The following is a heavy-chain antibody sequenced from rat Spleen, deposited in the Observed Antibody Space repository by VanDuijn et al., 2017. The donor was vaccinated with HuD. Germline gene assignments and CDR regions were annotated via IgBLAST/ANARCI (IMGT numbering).Heavy chain of an antibody. J-gene: IGHJ3*01. D-gene: IGHD5-1*01. CDR3: ARHGGTGSPGNWFAY. CDR1: GFTFSNYD. CDR2: ISTGGGNT. Sequence: EVQLVESGGGLVQPGRSLKLSCAASGFTFSNYDMAWVRQAPTKGLEWIASISTGGGNTYYRDSVKGRFTISRDNAKNTQYLQMDSLRSEDTATYYCARHGGTGSPGNWFAYWGQGTLVTVSS. V-gene: IGHV5S13*01.